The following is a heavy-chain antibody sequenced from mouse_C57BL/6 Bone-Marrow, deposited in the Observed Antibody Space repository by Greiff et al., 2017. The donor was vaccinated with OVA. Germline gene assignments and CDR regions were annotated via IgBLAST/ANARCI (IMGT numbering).Heavy chain of an antibody. D-gene: IGHD1-1*01. V-gene: IGHV1-4*01. CDR2: INPSSGYT. J-gene: IGHJ1*03. Sequence: VQLQQSGAELARPGASVKMSCKASGYTFTSYTMHWVKQRPGQGLEWIGYINPSSGYTKYNQKFKDKATLTADKSSSTAYMQLSSLTSEDSAVYYCARPFYYYGSSYDWYFDVWGTGTTVTVSS. CDR3: ARPFYYYGSSYDWYFDV. CDR1: GYTFTSYT.